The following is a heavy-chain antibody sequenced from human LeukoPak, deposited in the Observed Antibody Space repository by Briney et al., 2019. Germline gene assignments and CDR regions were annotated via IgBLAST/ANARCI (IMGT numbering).Heavy chain of an antibody. Sequence: PGGSLRLSCAASGFTFSSYSMNWVRQAPGKGLEWVSSISSSSSYIYYADSVKGRFTISRDNAKNSLYLQMNSLRAEDTAVYYCARDYDSSGWFSQDNYFDYWGQGTLVTVSS. V-gene: IGHV3-21*01. CDR1: GFTFSSYS. CDR3: ARDYDSSGWFSQDNYFDY. D-gene: IGHD6-19*01. CDR2: ISSSSSYI. J-gene: IGHJ4*02.